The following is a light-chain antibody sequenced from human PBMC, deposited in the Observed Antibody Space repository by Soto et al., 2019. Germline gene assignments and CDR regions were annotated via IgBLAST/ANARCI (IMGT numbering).Light chain of an antibody. Sequence: SVLTQPPSVSAAPGQTVTISCSGSNSNIGNNHVSWYQQVPGTAPKLLIYYNNKRPSGIPDRISGSKSGTSATLGITGLQTGDEGVYYCGTWDTGLTAVFGGGTKLTVL. CDR2: YNN. CDR3: GTWDTGLTAV. CDR1: NSNIGNNH. J-gene: IGLJ2*01. V-gene: IGLV1-51*01.